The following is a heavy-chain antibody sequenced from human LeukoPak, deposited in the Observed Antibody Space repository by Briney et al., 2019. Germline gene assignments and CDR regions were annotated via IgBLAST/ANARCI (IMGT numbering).Heavy chain of an antibody. J-gene: IGHJ3*02. CDR3: ARYIVSYPHDAFDI. D-gene: IGHD1-26*01. Sequence: SETLSLTCTVSGGSMTNYYWTWIRQSPGKGLEWIGYVYYSGRTNYNPSLMSRITISVDTSNNQFSLKLTSVTAADTAFYYCARYIVSYPHDAFDIWGQGTMVTVSS. CDR1: GGSMTNYY. V-gene: IGHV4-59*01. CDR2: VYYSGRT.